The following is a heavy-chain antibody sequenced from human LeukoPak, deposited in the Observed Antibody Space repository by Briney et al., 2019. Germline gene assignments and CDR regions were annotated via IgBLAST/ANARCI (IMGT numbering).Heavy chain of an antibody. D-gene: IGHD6-19*01. CDR1: GYTFTSYY. CDR3: ARDLLSGIAVDGAFDI. CDR2: INPSGCST. Sequence: GASVTVSCKASGYTFTSYYMHWVRQAPGQGLEWMGMINPSGCSTSYAQKFQGRVTMTRDMSTSTVYMELSSLRSEDTAVYYCARDLLSGIAVDGAFDIWGQGTMVTVSS. J-gene: IGHJ3*02. V-gene: IGHV1-46*01.